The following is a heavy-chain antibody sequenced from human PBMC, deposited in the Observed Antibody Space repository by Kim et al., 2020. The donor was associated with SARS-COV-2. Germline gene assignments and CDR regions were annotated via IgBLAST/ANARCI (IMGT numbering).Heavy chain of an antibody. V-gene: IGHV3-33*08. J-gene: IGHJ4*02. CDR2: MYYDGGDE. D-gene: IGHD3-10*02. Sequence: GGSLRLSCAASGFAFSHYAMHWVRQAPGKGLEWVSIMYYDGGDEDYVESVKGRFTISRDNTKNTLYLQMNSLRVEDTAVYYCARGSVTMFGGVMLGPLDHWGQGALVTVSS. CDR3: ARGSVTMFGGVMLGPLDH. CDR1: GFAFSHYA.